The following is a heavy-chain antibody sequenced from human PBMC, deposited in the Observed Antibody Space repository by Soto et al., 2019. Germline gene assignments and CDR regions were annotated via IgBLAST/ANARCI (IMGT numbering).Heavy chain of an antibody. D-gene: IGHD6-13*01. V-gene: IGHV4-59*08. CDR3: ARRAVAAAGMIWFDP. CDR1: GGSISSYY. J-gene: IGHJ5*02. CDR2: IYYSGST. Sequence: SETLSLTCTVSGGSISSYYWSWIRQPPGKGLEWIGYIYYSGSTNYNPSLKSRVTISVDTSKNQFSLKLSSVTAADTAVYYCARRAVAAAGMIWFDPWGQGTLVTVSS.